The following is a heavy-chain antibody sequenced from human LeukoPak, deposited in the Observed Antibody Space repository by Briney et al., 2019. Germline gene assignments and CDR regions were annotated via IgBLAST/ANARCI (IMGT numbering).Heavy chain of an antibody. CDR1: ADIFSSYA. Sequence: ASVKVSCKTSADIFSSYAINWVRQAPGQGLEWMGRIIPLTGVVNYGQKLQTRVTISADQSTSTAYMEVSSLRFEAPAVYFWARERRWSAGSCYAADLDSWGQGTLVTVSS. D-gene: IGHD2-15*01. V-gene: IGHV1-69*04. CDR2: IIPLTGVV. J-gene: IGHJ4*02. CDR3: ARERRWSAGSCYAADLDS.